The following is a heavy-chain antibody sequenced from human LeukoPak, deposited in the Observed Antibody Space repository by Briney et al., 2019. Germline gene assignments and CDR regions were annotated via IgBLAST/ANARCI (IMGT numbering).Heavy chain of an antibody. Sequence: PGGSLRLSCAASGFTVSSNYMSWVRQAPGKGLEWVSVIYSGGSTYYADSVKGRFTISRDNSKKTLYLQMNSLRAEDTAVYYCARDGDNWNDPFDYWGQGTLVTVSS. CDR3: ARDGDNWNDPFDY. CDR1: GFTVSSNY. D-gene: IGHD1-20*01. V-gene: IGHV3-66*01. CDR2: IYSGGST. J-gene: IGHJ4*02.